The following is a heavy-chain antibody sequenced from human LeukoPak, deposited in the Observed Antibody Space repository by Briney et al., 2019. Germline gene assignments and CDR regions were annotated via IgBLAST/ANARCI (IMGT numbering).Heavy chain of an antibody. CDR3: ARDYYAYYYYYMDV. Sequence: SETLSLTCTVSGGSISSYYWSWIRQPPGKGLEWVGYIYYSGSTNYNPSLKSRVTISVDTSKNQFSLKLSSVTAADTAVYYRARDYYAYYYYYMDVWGKGTTVTVSS. J-gene: IGHJ6*03. D-gene: IGHD1-26*01. V-gene: IGHV4-59*01. CDR2: IYYSGST. CDR1: GGSISSYY.